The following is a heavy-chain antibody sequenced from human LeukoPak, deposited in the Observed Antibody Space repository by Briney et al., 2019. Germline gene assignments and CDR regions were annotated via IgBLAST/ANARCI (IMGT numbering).Heavy chain of an antibody. CDR2: ISWRSGSI. V-gene: IGHV3-9*01. CDR3: AKDEVATLGYCTSTACQGLDY. D-gene: IGHD2-2*01. CDR1: GFTFDDYA. Sequence: GGSLRLSCAASGFTFDDYAMHWVRQAPGKGLEWVSGISWRSGSIVYADSVKGGFTISRDNAKNSLYLQMNSLRPEDTALYYCAKDEVATLGYCTSTACQGLDYWGQGTLVTVSS. J-gene: IGHJ4*02.